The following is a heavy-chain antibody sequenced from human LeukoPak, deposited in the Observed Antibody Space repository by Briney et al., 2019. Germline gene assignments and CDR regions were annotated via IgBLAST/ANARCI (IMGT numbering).Heavy chain of an antibody. CDR1: GGSISSYY. D-gene: IGHD4-11*01. V-gene: IGHV4-59*12. CDR3: ARDSVDYTDYYYGMDV. J-gene: IGHJ6*02. CDR2: LYYSGST. Sequence: SETLSLTCTVSGGSISSYYWSWIRQPPGKGLEWIGDLYYSGSTNYNPSLKSRVTISVDTSKNQFSLKLSSVTAADTAVYYCARDSVDYTDYYYGMDVWGQGTTVTVSS.